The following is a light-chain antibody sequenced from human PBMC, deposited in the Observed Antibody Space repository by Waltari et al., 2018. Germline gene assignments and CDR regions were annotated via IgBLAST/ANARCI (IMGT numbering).Light chain of an antibody. CDR2: HAS. J-gene: IGKJ1*01. Sequence: DIQMTQSPSSLSASVGDRVTITCQASQDINDYLNWYQQKPGKAPKLLVYHASYLETGVPSRFSGDGSGTDFTFTITSLQPEDIATYYCLQDYSYPWTFGQGTKVEIK. CDR1: QDINDY. V-gene: IGKV1-33*01. CDR3: LQDYSYPWT.